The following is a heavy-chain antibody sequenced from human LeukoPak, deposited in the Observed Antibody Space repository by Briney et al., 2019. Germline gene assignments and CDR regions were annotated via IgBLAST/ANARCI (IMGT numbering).Heavy chain of an antibody. D-gene: IGHD2-2*02. J-gene: IGHJ5*02. CDR2: INSDGSST. CDR3: ASEYCSSTSCYTNWFDP. Sequence: GGSQRLSCAASGFTFSSYWMHWVRQAPGKGLVWVSRINSDGSSTSYADSVKGRFTISRDNAKNTLYLQMNSLRAEDTAVYYCASEYCSSTSCYTNWFDPWGQGTLVTVSS. V-gene: IGHV3-74*01. CDR1: GFTFSSYW.